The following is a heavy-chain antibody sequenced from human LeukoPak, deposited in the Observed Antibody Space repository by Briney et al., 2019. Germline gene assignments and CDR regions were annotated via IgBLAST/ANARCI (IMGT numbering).Heavy chain of an antibody. CDR2: VYHSGNT. D-gene: IGHD6-19*01. Sequence: SETLSLTCTVSGDSISSSNYYWGWIRQPPGKGLEWIGSVYHSGNTYYNPSLKSRVTLSLDTSKNQFSLKMSSVTAADTATYYCARETSLAGFASGLGFNYWGQGILVTVSS. CDR3: ARETSLAGFASGLGFNY. CDR1: GDSISSSNYY. V-gene: IGHV4-39*07. J-gene: IGHJ4*02.